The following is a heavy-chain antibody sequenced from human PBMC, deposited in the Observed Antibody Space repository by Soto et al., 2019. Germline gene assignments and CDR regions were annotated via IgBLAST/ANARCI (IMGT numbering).Heavy chain of an antibody. CDR2: ISYDGSNK. Sequence: HPGGSLRLSCAASGFTFSSYGMHWVRQAPGKGLEWVAVISYDGSNKYYADSVKGRFTISRDNSKNTLYLQMNSLRAEDTAVYYCAKEDYDSSGYFDYWGQGTLVTVSS. D-gene: IGHD3-22*01. CDR1: GFTFSSYG. J-gene: IGHJ4*02. V-gene: IGHV3-30*18. CDR3: AKEDYDSSGYFDY.